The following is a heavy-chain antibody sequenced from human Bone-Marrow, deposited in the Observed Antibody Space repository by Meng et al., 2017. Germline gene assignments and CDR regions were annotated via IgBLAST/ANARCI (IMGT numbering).Heavy chain of an antibody. D-gene: IGHD1-26*01. CDR2: IKSNTDGGTA. CDR3: TWDDKAVSDY. V-gene: IGHV3-15*01. Sequence: EVHLVESGGDLVKYGGSLRLSGAASGFYFNNAWMSWVRHAPGKGLEWVGRIKSNTDGGTAEYAAPVTGRFTISRDDSKSTLYLQMSGLRIDDTGVYYCTWDDKAVSDYWGQGTLVTVSS. CDR1: GFYFNNAW. J-gene: IGHJ4*02.